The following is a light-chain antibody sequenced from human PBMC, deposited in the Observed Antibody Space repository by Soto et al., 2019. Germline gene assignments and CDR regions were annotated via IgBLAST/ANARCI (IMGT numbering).Light chain of an antibody. J-gene: IGLJ2*01. CDR2: SVS. V-gene: IGLV2-14*01. CDR3: SSYTSSSPVL. Sequence: QSALTQPASVSGSPGQSITISCTGTSSDVGGYNYVSWYQQHPGKAPKLMIYSVSNRPSGVSNRFSGSKSGNTASLTISGLQAEDEADYYCSSYTSSSPVLFGGGTKPTVL. CDR1: SSDVGGYNY.